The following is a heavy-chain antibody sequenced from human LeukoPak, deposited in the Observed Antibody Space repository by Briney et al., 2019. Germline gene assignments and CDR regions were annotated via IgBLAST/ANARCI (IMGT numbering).Heavy chain of an antibody. CDR2: IKSEADGGTT. V-gene: IGHV3-15*01. Sequence: GGSLRLSCAASGFSFSNAWMSWVRQAPGKGLEWVGRIKSEADGGTTDYVAPVKGRFTISRDDSKNTLYLQMNSLKIEATAVYYCTTDSPLRYFDWVLGFDYWGQGTLVTVSS. J-gene: IGHJ4*02. CDR3: TTDSPLRYFDWVLGFDY. D-gene: IGHD3-9*01. CDR1: GFSFSNAW.